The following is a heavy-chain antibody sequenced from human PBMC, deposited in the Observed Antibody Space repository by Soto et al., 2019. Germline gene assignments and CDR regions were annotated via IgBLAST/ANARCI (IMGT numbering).Heavy chain of an antibody. CDR1: GFTFSSYA. D-gene: IGHD6-19*01. Sequence: VQLLESGGGLVQPGGSLRLSCVISGFTFSSYAMSWVRQAPGKGLEWVSAISGSGGSTYYADSVKGRFNISRDNAKNTLYLHMTRLRAEDTTIYYWAKRGRGAVAFDYWGQGTLVTVSS. CDR2: ISGSGGST. V-gene: IGHV3-23*01. CDR3: AKRGRGAVAFDY. J-gene: IGHJ4*02.